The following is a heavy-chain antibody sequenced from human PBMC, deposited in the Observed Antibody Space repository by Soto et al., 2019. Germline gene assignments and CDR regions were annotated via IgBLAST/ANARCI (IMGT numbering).Heavy chain of an antibody. V-gene: IGHV6-1*01. CDR3: ARARHCTNGVCYRRVSYYYGMDV. J-gene: IGHJ6*02. D-gene: IGHD2-8*01. Sequence: SQTLSLTCAISGDSVSSNSAAWNWIRQSPSRGLEWLGRTYYRSKWYNDYAVSVKSRITINPDTSKNQFSLQLNSVTPEDTAVYYCARARHCTNGVCYRRVSYYYGMDVWGQGTTVTVSS. CDR1: GDSVSSNSAA. CDR2: TYYRSKWYN.